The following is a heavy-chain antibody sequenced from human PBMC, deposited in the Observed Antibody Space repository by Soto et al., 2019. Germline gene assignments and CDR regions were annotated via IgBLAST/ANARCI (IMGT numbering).Heavy chain of an antibody. CDR2: IYYSGST. Sequence: SETLYLTCTVSGGSISSSIFYWGWIRQPPGKGLEWIGSIYYSGSTYYNPSLKSRVTISVDTSKNQFSLKLSSVTAADTAVYYSASFGEMATINVDPWGQGTLVTVSS. V-gene: IGHV4-39*01. CDR1: GGSISSSIFY. D-gene: IGHD5-12*01. CDR3: ASFGEMATINVDP. J-gene: IGHJ5*02.